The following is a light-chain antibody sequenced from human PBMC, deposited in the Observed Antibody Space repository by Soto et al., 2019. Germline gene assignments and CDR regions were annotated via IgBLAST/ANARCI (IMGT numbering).Light chain of an antibody. CDR3: QQYNSYSPFT. V-gene: IGKV1-5*01. CDR1: QSISSW. J-gene: IGKJ2*01. Sequence: DIQMTQSPSTLSASVGDRVTITCRASQSISSWLAWYQQKPGKAPKLLIYDASSLESGVPSRFSGSGSGTEFTLTISSLQPDDLATYYCQQYNSYSPFTFGQGTKVEIK. CDR2: DAS.